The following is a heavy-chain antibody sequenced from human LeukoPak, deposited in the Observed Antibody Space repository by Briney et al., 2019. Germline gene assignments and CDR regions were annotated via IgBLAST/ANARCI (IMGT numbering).Heavy chain of an antibody. CDR1: GYTFTSYG. CDR2: ISAYNGNT. Sequence: ASVKVSCKASGYTFTSYGISWVRQAPGQGLEWMGWISAYNGNTNYAQKLQGRVTMTTDTSTSTAYMELRSLRSDDTAVYHCARDDGGSYWLGGLLNYWGQGTLVTVSS. V-gene: IGHV1-18*01. CDR3: ARDDGGSYWLGGLLNY. J-gene: IGHJ4*02. D-gene: IGHD1-26*01.